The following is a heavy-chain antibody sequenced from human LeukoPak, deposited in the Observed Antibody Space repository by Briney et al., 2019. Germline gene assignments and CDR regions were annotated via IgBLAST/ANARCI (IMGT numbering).Heavy chain of an antibody. CDR2: IWYDGSSK. CDR1: GFTFSSYG. CDR3: ARTDAFDI. J-gene: IGHJ3*02. Sequence: GRSLRLSCAASGFTFSSYGMHWVRQAPGKGLEGVAVIWYDGSSKYYADSVKGRFTISGDNSKNTLYLQMNSLRAEDTAVYYCARTDAFDIWGQGTMVTVSS. V-gene: IGHV3-33*01.